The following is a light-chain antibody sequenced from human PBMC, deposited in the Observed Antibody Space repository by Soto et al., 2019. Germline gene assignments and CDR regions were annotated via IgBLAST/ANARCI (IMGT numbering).Light chain of an antibody. CDR1: QSVSSNY. V-gene: IGKV3-20*01. CDR3: RHYINSQWT. J-gene: IGKJ1*01. CDR2: GAS. Sequence: IVLTQSPGTLSLSPGERATLSCRASQSVSSNYLAWYQQKPGQAPRLLIYGASSRATGIPDRFSGGASATDFTLTISRLEPEDFAVYYCRHYINSQWTFGQGTKVEIK.